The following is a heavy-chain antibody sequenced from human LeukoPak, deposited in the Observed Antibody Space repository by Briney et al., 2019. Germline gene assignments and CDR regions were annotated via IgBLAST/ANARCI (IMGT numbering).Heavy chain of an antibody. CDR3: ARSLPYGTTWYGRSDF. Sequence: GGSLRLSCAASGFTFSGFWMSWVRQAPGKGLEWVANIRQDGDTKYYVDSVKGRFTISRDNAMNSLYLQMNSLRAEDTAIYYCARSLPYGTTWYGRSDFWGQGTLVTVSS. V-gene: IGHV3-7*03. CDR1: GFTFSGFW. J-gene: IGHJ4*02. D-gene: IGHD6-13*01. CDR2: IRQDGDTK.